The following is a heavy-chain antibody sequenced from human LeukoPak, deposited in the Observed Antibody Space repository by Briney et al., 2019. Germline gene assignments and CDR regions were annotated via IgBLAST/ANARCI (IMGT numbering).Heavy chain of an antibody. V-gene: IGHV5-51*01. CDR2: VYPGDSDT. Sequence: GESLKISCKGFGYSFSTYWIGWVRQMPGKGLEWMVVVYPGDSDTRYSPSFQGQITISADKSISTAYVQWRSLKDSETAMYYCARKRDDYVWGNYPEIGDFWGQGTLVTVSS. J-gene: IGHJ4*02. D-gene: IGHD3-16*02. CDR3: ARKRDDYVWGNYPEIGDF. CDR1: GYSFSTYW.